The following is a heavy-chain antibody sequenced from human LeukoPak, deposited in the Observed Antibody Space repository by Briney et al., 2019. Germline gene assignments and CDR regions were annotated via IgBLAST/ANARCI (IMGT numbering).Heavy chain of an antibody. CDR1: GFTFSSYV. CDR2: ICENRGST. V-gene: IGHV3-23*01. D-gene: IGHD5-12*01. Sequence: GGSLRLSCAASGFTFSSYVMSRVCQSPGKGLEWFSDICENRGSTYYADSGKGRFTISRDNSQTTLYLQMNSLSGEDTAVYYCAKGQGYPLGFDYWGQGTLVTVSS. J-gene: IGHJ4*02. CDR3: AKGQGYPLGFDY.